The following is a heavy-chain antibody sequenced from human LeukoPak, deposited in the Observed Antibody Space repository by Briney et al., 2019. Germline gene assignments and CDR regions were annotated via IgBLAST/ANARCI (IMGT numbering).Heavy chain of an antibody. Sequence: KPSETLSLTCTVSGGSISSGDYYWSWIRQPPGKGLEWIGYIYYSGSTYYNSSLKSRVTISVDTSKNQFSLKLSSVTAADTAVYYCARGVIGDSSGYYHVRELGAFDIWGQGTMVTVSS. J-gene: IGHJ3*02. D-gene: IGHD3-22*01. V-gene: IGHV4-30-4*01. CDR2: IYYSGST. CDR1: GGSISSGDYY. CDR3: ARGVIGDSSGYYHVRELGAFDI.